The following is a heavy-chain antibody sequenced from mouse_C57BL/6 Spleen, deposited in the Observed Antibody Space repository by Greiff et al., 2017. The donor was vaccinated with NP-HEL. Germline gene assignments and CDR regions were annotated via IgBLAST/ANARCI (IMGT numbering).Heavy chain of an antibody. D-gene: IGHD3-3*01. V-gene: IGHV1-50*01. CDR1: GYTFTSYW. CDR2: IDPSDSYT. CDR3: ARGGHQGYYFDY. J-gene: IGHJ2*01. Sequence: QVQLQQPGAELVKPGASVKLSCKASGYTFTSYWMQWVKQRPGQGLEWIGEIDPSDSYTNYNQKFKGKATLTVDTSSSTAYMQLSSLTSEDSAVYYCARGGHQGYYFDYWGQGTTLTVSS.